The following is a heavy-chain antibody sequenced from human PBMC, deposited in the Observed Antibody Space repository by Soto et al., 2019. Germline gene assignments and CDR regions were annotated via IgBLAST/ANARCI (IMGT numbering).Heavy chain of an antibody. J-gene: IGHJ5*02. CDR1: GYTCTSYY. V-gene: IGHV1-46*03. D-gene: IGHD1-20*01. CDR3: ARIQGSGITGTTGWFDP. CDR2: INPSGGST. Sequence: QVQLVQSGAEVKKPGASVKVSCKASGYTCTSYYMHWVRQAPGQGLEWMGIINPSGGSTSYAQKFQGRVTMTTDTSTSTVYMELSSLRSEDTAVYYCARIQGSGITGTTGWFDPWGQGTLVTVSS.